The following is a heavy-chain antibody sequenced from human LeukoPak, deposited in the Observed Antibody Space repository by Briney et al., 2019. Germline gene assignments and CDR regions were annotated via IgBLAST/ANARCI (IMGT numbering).Heavy chain of an antibody. J-gene: IGHJ4*02. V-gene: IGHV3-48*01. Sequence: GGSLRLSCAASGFTFSSYSMNWVRQAPGKGLEWVSYISSSSTIYYADSVKGRFTISRDNAKNSLYLQMNSLRAEDTAVYYCARGSLDYPNYYFDYWGQGTLVTVSS. CDR2: ISSSSTI. D-gene: IGHD3/OR15-3a*01. CDR3: ARGSLDYPNYYFDY. CDR1: GFTFSSYS.